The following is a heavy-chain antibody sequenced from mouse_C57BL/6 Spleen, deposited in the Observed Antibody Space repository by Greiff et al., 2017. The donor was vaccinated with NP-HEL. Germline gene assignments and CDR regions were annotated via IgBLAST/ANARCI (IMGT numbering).Heavy chain of an antibody. CDR3: ARWGTTEHYFDY. Sequence: QVQLQQPGAELVMPGASVKLSCKASGYTFTSYWMHWVKQRPGQGLEWIGEIDPSDSYTNYNQKFKGKSTLTVDKSSSTAYIQLSSLTSEDSAVYYCARWGTTEHYFDYWGQGTTLTVSS. CDR1: GYTFTSYW. J-gene: IGHJ2*01. CDR2: IDPSDSYT. V-gene: IGHV1-69*01. D-gene: IGHD1-1*01.